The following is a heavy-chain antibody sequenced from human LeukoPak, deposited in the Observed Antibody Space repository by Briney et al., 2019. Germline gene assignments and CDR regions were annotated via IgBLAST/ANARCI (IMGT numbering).Heavy chain of an antibody. V-gene: IGHV4-34*01. Sequence: SETLSLTCAVYGGSFSGYYWSWIRQPPGKGLEWIGEINHSGSTNYNPSLKSRVTISVDTSKNQFSLKLSSVTAADTAVYYCARGPRFYYDGSGYYLEDAFDIWGQGTMVTVSS. J-gene: IGHJ3*02. D-gene: IGHD3-22*01. CDR3: ARGPRFYYDGSGYYLEDAFDI. CDR1: GGSFSGYY. CDR2: INHSGST.